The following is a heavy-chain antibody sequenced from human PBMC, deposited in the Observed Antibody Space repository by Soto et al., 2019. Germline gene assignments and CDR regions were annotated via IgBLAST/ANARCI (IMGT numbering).Heavy chain of an antibody. V-gene: IGHV1-8*01. CDR3: ARAPALCSGGSCYTYYYYYMDV. J-gene: IGHJ6*03. Sequence: QVQLVQSGAEVKKPGASVKVSCKASGYTFTSYDINWVRQATRQGLEWMGWMNPNSGNTGYAQKFQGRVTMTRNTSISTAYMELSSLRSEDTAVYYCARAPALCSGGSCYTYYYYYMDVWGKGTTVTVSS. CDR1: GYTFTSYD. CDR2: MNPNSGNT. D-gene: IGHD2-15*01.